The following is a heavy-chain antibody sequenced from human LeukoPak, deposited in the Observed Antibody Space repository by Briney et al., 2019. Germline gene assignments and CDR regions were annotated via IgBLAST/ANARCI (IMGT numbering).Heavy chain of an antibody. D-gene: IGHD4-17*01. CDR2: INQSGST. CDR1: GESFSGYY. CDR3: TXXXGIXDYGDVAWFVP. J-gene: IGHJ5*02. V-gene: IGHV4-34*01. Sequence: SETLSLTCTVHGESFSGYYWSWIRETPGEGVGRVGEINQSGSTNYNPSLKRRVNISVETSKKKISRKMKCMAAAAKTGYYFTXXXGIXDYGDVAWFVPWGQGALVTVSS.